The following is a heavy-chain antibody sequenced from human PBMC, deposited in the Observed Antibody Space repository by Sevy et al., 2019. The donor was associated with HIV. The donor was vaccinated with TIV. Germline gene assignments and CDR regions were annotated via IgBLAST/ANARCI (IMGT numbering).Heavy chain of an antibody. Sequence: GGSLRLSCAASGFTFSNAWMSWVRQSPGKGLEWVGRIRSKAGGGTTDYAKIVKGKFTISRDDSSDILYLQLNSLETEDTAVYYCTTDHRRDGIVVVPFEYWGQGTLVTVSS. V-gene: IGHV3-15*01. CDR3: TTDHRRDGIVVVPFEY. CDR2: IRSKAGGGTT. CDR1: GFTFSNAW. D-gene: IGHD2-15*01. J-gene: IGHJ4*02.